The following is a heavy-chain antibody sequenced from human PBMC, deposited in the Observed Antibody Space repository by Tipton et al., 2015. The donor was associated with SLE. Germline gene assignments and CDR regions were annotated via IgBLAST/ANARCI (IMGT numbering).Heavy chain of an antibody. D-gene: IGHD1-26*01. J-gene: IGHJ6*03. Sequence: TLSLTCSVYGDSLSGQYWSWIRQPPGKGLEWIGSIYHSGNTYSNPSLKSRVTISVDTSKNQFSLKLTAVTAADTAVYYCARSGSYPYYYYYMDVWGKGTTVTVSS. V-gene: IGHV4-59*11. CDR3: ARSGSYPYYYYYMDV. CDR2: IYHSGNT. CDR1: GDSLSGQY.